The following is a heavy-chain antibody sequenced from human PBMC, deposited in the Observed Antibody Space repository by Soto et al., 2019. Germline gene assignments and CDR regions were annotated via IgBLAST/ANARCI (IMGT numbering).Heavy chain of an antibody. D-gene: IGHD2-8*01. CDR3: ARDPCTNGVCYPSYYYYYGMDV. CDR2: IIPIFGTA. J-gene: IGHJ6*02. Sequence: SVKVSCKASGGTFSSYAISWVRQAPGQGLEWMGGIIPIFGTANYAQKFQGRVTITADESTSTAYMELSSLRSEDTAVYYCARDPCTNGVCYPSYYYYYGMDVWGQGTTVTVSS. V-gene: IGHV1-69*13. CDR1: GGTFSSYA.